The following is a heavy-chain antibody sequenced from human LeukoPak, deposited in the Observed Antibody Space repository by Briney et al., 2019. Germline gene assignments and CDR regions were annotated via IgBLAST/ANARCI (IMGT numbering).Heavy chain of an antibody. J-gene: IGHJ4*02. V-gene: IGHV1-18*04. CDR3: ARDLGVVIAADYFDY. Sequence: ASVKVSSKASGYTFTSYGISWVRQAPGQGLEWMGWISAYNGNTNYAQKLQGRVTMTTDTSTSTAYMELRSLRSDDTAVYYCARDLGVVIAADYFDYWGQGTLVTVSS. D-gene: IGHD2-15*01. CDR2: ISAYNGNT. CDR1: GYTFTSYG.